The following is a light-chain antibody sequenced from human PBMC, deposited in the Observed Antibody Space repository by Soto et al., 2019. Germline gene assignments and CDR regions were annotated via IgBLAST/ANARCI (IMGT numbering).Light chain of an antibody. CDR3: SSYTSSTVV. Sequence: QSALTQPASVSGSPGQSITISCTGTSSDVGGYNYVSWYQQHPGKAPKRMIYDVSNRPSGVSNRFSGSKSGNTASLTISGLQAEYEADYYCSSYTSSTVVFGGGTKLTVL. CDR2: DVS. J-gene: IGLJ2*01. CDR1: SSDVGGYNY. V-gene: IGLV2-14*01.